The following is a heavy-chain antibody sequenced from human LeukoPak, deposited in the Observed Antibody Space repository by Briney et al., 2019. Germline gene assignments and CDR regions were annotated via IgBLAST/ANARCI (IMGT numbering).Heavy chain of an antibody. CDR1: GLTFSSYA. CDR2: ISGSGGST. J-gene: IGHJ4*02. D-gene: IGHD3-10*01. CDR3: AKSMVRGVIKTFDY. Sequence: PGGSLRLSCAASGLTFSSYAMSWVRQAPGKGLEWVSAISGSGGSTYYADSVKGRFTISRDNSKNTLYLQMNSLRAEDTAVYYCAKSMVRGVIKTFDYWGQGTLVTVSS. V-gene: IGHV3-23*01.